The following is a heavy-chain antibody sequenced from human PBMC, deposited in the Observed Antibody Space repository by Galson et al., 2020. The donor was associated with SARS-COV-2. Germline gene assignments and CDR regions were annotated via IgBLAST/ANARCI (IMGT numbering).Heavy chain of an antibody. CDR3: ARGLHYYDSSGYYFDY. CDR2: IYYSGST. CDR1: GGSISSYY. J-gene: IGHJ4*02. D-gene: IGHD3-22*01. Sequence: ETSETLSLTCTVSGGSISSYYWSWIRQPPRKGLEWNGYIYYSGSTNYNPSLKSRVTISVDTSKNQFSLKLSSVTAADTAVYYCARGLHYYDSSGYYFDYWVQGTLVTVSS. V-gene: IGHV4-59*01.